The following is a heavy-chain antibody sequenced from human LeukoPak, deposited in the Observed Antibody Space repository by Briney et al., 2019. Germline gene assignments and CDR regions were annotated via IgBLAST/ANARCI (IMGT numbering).Heavy chain of an antibody. CDR1: GFIFSSYA. V-gene: IGHV3-23*01. CDR2: ISGSGGST. J-gene: IGHJ3*02. CDR3: AKSSGIIKLEMATIFLADAFDI. Sequence: GGSLRLSCAASGFIFSSYAMSWVRQAPGKGLEWVSAISGSGGSTYYADSVKGRFTISRDNAKNSLYLQMNSLRAEDTALYYCAKSSGIIKLEMATIFLADAFDIWGQGTMVTVSS. D-gene: IGHD5-24*01.